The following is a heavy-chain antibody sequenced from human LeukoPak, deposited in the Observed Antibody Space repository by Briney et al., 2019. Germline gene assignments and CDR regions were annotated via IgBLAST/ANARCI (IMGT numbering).Heavy chain of an antibody. J-gene: IGHJ4*02. CDR3: AKVGYGDHSLYYFDY. CDR1: GFTFSSYG. V-gene: IGHV3-23*01. D-gene: IGHD4-17*01. CDR2: ISGSGGST. Sequence: PGGSLRLSCAASGFTFSSYGMSWVRQAPGKGLEWVSAISGSGGSTYYADSVKGRFTISRDNFKNTLYLQMNSLRAEDTAVYYCAKVGYGDHSLYYFDYWGQGTLVTVSS.